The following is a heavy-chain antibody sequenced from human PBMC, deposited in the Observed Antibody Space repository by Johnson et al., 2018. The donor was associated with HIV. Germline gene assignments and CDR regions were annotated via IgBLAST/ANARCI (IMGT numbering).Heavy chain of an antibody. CDR1: GFTFSSYA. CDR2: ISYDGSNK. D-gene: IGHD3-3*01. Sequence: QVQLVESGGGLVQPGGSLRLSCAASGFTFSSYAMHWVRQAPGKGLEWVAVISYDGSNKYYADSVKGRFTISRDNSKNTLYLQMNSLRAEDTAVYYCASFITTGAFDIWGQGTMVTVSS. CDR3: ASFITTGAFDI. V-gene: IGHV3-30-3*01. J-gene: IGHJ3*02.